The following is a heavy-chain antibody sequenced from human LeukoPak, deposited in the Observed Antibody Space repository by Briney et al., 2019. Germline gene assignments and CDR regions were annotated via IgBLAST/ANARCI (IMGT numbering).Heavy chain of an antibody. CDR3: ARSHRLVSNYFDY. D-gene: IGHD6-6*01. J-gene: IGHJ4*02. CDR2: INHSGST. Sequence: SETLSLTCAVYGGSFSGYYWSWIRQPPGKGLEWIGEINHSGSTNYNPSLKSRVTISVDTSKNQFSLKLSSVTAADTAVYYCARSHRLVSNYFDYWGQGTLVTVSS. V-gene: IGHV4-34*01. CDR1: GGSFSGYY.